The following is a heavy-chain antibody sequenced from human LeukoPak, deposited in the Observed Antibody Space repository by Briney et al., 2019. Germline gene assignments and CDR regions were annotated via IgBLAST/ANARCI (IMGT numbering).Heavy chain of an antibody. V-gene: IGHV4-59*08. Sequence: SETLSLTCTVSGGSISSYYWTWIRQPPGKGLEWIEYIYYTGATSYNPSLKSRVTISVDTSKKQFSLKLTSVTAADTAVYYCARYGGSGWVIDNWGQGTLVTVSS. CDR3: ARYGGSGWVIDN. D-gene: IGHD6-19*01. CDR2: IYYTGAT. CDR1: GGSISSYY. J-gene: IGHJ4*02.